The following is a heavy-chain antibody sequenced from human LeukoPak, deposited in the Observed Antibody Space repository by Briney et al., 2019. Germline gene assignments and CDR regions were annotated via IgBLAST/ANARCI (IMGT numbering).Heavy chain of an antibody. CDR1: GYTFTTYA. J-gene: IGHJ4*02. D-gene: IGHD3-22*01. CDR2: INTNTGNP. CDR3: ARVKYDSSGYRFDY. V-gene: IGHV7-4-1*02. Sequence: ASVKVSCKASGYTFTTYAMNWVRQAPGQGLEWMGWINTNTGNPTYAQVFTGRFVFSLDTSASTAYLQISSLKADDTAVYYCARVKYDSSGYRFDYWGQGTLVTVSS.